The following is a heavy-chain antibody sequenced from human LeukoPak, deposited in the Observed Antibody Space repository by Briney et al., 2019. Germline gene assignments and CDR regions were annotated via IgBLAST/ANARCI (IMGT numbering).Heavy chain of an antibody. V-gene: IGHV1-18*01. J-gene: IGHJ4*02. CDR2: ISAYNGNT. CDR1: GYTFTSYG. Sequence: ASVKVSCKASGYTFTSYGISWVRQAPGQGLEWMGWISAYNGNTIYAQKLQGRVTMTTDTSTSTAYMELRSLRSDDTAVYYCARGSPPRVYYDRSGYYSCYFDYWGQGTLVTVSS. D-gene: IGHD3-22*01. CDR3: ARGSPPRVYYDRSGYYSCYFDY.